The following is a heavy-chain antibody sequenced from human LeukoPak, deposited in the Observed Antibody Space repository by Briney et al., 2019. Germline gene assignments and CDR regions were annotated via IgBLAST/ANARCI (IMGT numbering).Heavy chain of an antibody. CDR3: ARLYTSSSYWYFDL. D-gene: IGHD6-13*01. CDR1: GGSITGWY. V-gene: IGHV4-59*01. CDR2: ISYTGTT. J-gene: IGHJ2*01. Sequence: SETLSLTCTVSGGSITGWYWSWIRQAPGKGLECIGYISYTGTTNYNPSLKSRVTISVDTSKNQFSLKLTSVTAADTAIYYCARLYTSSSYWYFDLWGRGTLVTVSS.